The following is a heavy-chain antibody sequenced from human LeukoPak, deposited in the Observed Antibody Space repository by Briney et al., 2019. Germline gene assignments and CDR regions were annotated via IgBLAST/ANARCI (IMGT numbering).Heavy chain of an antibody. J-gene: IGHJ4*02. CDR3: AKDQYHSSRYDY. CDR2: IRYDGSNK. V-gene: IGHV3-30*02. CDR1: GFTFSSYG. D-gene: IGHD6-13*01. Sequence: PGGSLRLSCAASGFTFSSYGMHWVRQAPGKGLEWVAFIRYDGSNKYYADSVKGRFTISRDNSKNTLHLQMNSLRAEDTAVYYCAKDQYHSSRYDYWGQGTLVTVSS.